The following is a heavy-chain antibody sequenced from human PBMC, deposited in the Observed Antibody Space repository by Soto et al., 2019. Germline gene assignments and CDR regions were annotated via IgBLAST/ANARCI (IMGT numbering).Heavy chain of an antibody. V-gene: IGHV1-69*01. CDR3: ARASPLICAGDPCYRLDRSFDY. D-gene: IGHD2-21*02. Sequence: QVQLVQSGAEVRKPGSSLRVSCKSSGATFSTTGISWVRQAPGQGLEWMGGIIPLFGTPKYARKFQGRVSITADESTHTVFMELNSLRPDDAAVYSCARASPLICAGDPCYRLDRSFDYWGQGSLVIVAS. J-gene: IGHJ4*02. CDR2: IIPLFGTP. CDR1: GATFSTTG.